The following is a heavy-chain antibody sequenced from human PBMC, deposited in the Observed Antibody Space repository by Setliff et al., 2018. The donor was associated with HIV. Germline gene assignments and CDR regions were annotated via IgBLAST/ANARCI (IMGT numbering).Heavy chain of an antibody. CDR1: GVSIDKNY. D-gene: IGHD2-8*01. CDR3: AKDAGVTGGLYRYYIDA. CDR2: VYMSGKT. Sequence: KPSETLSLTCTVSGVSIDKNYWSWVRRPPGKGLEWIGRVYMSGKTNYSPSLKRRVTMSADTSKNQVSLKLTSVTAADTAVYYCAKDAGVTGGLYRYYIDAWGNGTTVTVSS. J-gene: IGHJ6*03. V-gene: IGHV4-4*07.